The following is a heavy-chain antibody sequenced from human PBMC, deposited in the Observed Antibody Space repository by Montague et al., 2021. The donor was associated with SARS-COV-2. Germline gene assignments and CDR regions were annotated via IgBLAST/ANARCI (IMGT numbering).Heavy chain of an antibody. D-gene: IGHD3-3*01. CDR3: ARNRCITIFGVGMTPYYYGMDV. CDR1: GGSFSGYY. CDR2: INHSGST. J-gene: IGHJ6*02. V-gene: IGHV4-34*01. Sequence: SETLSLTCAVYGGSFSGYYWSRICQPPGKGLGWIGEINHSGSTNYNPSLKRRVPITVDTYTNQFSLKLSSVTAADTAVYYCARNRCITIFGVGMTPYYYGMDVWGQGTTVTVSS.